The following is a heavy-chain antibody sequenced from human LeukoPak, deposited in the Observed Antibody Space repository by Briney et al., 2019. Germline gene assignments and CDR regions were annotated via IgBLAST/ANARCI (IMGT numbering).Heavy chain of an antibody. CDR1: GYTFTDYY. J-gene: IGHJ3*02. CDR2: INPTSGGT. CDR3: ARDGHYCSSTSCHDAFDI. D-gene: IGHD2-2*01. Sequence: ASVKVSCKASGYTFTDYYMHWVRQAPGQGLEWMGWINPTSGGTNFAQKFQGRVTMTRDTSISTAYMELSRLRPDDTAVYYCARDGHYCSSTSCHDAFDIWGQGTMVTVSS. V-gene: IGHV1-2*02.